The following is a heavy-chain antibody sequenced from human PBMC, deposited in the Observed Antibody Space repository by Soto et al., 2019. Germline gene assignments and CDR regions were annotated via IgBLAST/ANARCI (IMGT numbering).Heavy chain of an antibody. D-gene: IGHD3-3*01. V-gene: IGHV3-30*18. CDR3: AKEGDYDFWSGHQYYYYYHRMDV. J-gene: IGHJ6*02. CDR1: GFTFRSYG. Sequence: PGGSLRLSWAASGFTFRSYGMHWVRQAPGKGLEWVAVISYDGSNKYYAGSVKGRFTISRDNSKNTLYLQMNSLRAEDAAVYYCAKEGDYDFWSGHQYYYYYHRMDVWGQGTKVTVFS. CDR2: ISYDGSNK.